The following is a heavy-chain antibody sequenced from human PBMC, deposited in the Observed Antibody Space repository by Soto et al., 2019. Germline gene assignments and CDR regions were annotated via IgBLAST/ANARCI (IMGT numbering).Heavy chain of an antibody. Sequence: GGSLRLSGSASGCTFITQAMAWVRQAPGKGLEWVAVISYDGSNKYYADSLKGRFTISRDNAKNSLFLQMNSLRAEDTAVYYCARDLGEVSALWGQGTLVTVSS. D-gene: IGHD3-10*01. J-gene: IGHJ4*02. CDR2: ISYDGSNK. V-gene: IGHV3-30*14. CDR3: ARDLGEVSAL. CDR1: GCTFITQA.